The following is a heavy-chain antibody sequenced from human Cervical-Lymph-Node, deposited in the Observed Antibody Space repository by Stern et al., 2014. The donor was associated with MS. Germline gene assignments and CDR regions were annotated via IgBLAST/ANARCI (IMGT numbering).Heavy chain of an antibody. D-gene: IGHD6-19*01. V-gene: IGHV3-23*04. CDR2: ISGSDGST. CDR3: AKVYGSGPFDY. J-gene: IGHJ4*02. CDR1: GFTFSSHA. Sequence: EVQLVESGGTLVQPGGSLRLSFAASGFTFSSHAMSWVRQAPGKGLEWVSVISGSDGSTFYADSVKGRFTISRDNSKNTLFLQMNSLRAEDTAVYYCAKVYGSGPFDYWGQGTLVTVSS.